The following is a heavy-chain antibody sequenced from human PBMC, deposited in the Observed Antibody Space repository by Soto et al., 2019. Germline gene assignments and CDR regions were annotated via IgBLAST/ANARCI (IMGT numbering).Heavy chain of an antibody. Sequence: AVRSMRLSCAAAGFTFSSYGMHWVRQAPGKGLEWVAVIWYDGSNKYYADSVKGRFTISRDNSKNTLYLQMNSLRAGDTAVYYCAKEYRQWLVSAYYYDSSGFFHWGQGTLVTAPQ. CDR3: AKEYRQWLVSAYYYDSSGFFH. CDR1: GFTFSSYG. D-gene: IGHD3-22*01. CDR2: IWYDGSNK. V-gene: IGHV3-33*06. J-gene: IGHJ4*02.